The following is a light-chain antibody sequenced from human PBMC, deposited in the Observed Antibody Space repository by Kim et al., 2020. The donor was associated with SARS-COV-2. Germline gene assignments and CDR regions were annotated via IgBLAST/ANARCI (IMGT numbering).Light chain of an antibody. CDR3: CSYAGSCIFVV. J-gene: IGLJ2*01. CDR2: DVS. Sequence: QSVTISCTGTTSDVGGYNYVSWYQQHPGKAPNLVIYDVSKRPSGVPDHFSGSKSGNTASLTVSGLQAEDEADYYCCSYAGSCIFVVFGGGTQLTVL. V-gene: IGLV2-11*01. CDR1: TSDVGGYNY.